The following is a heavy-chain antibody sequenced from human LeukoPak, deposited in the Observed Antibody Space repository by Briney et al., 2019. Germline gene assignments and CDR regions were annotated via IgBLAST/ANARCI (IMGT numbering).Heavy chain of an antibody. CDR1: GGSISSFY. D-gene: IGHD3-22*01. V-gene: IGHV4-59*01. Sequence: PSESLSLTCTVSGGSISSFYWSWIRQPPGKGLEWIGYISYSGSTNYNPSLKSRVTISIDTSKNQFSLKLSSLTAADTAVYFCARDSHWGSYDSSAYYLSYFDYWGQGTLVTVSS. CDR3: ARDSHWGSYDSSAYYLSYFDY. J-gene: IGHJ4*02. CDR2: ISYSGST.